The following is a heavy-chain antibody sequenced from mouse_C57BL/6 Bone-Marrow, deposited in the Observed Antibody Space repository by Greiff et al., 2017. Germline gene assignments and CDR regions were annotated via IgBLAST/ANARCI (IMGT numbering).Heavy chain of an antibody. CDR2: IDPETGGT. V-gene: IGHV1-15*01. J-gene: IGHJ2*01. Sequence: QVQLQQSGAELVRPGASVTLSCKASGYTFTDYEMHWVKQTPVHGLEWIGAIDPETGGTAYKQKFKGKAILTADKSSSTAYMELRSLTSEDSAVYDCTRDSGDSEGYFDYWGQGTTRTVYS. CDR3: TRDSGDSEGYFDY. D-gene: IGHD2-13*01. CDR1: GYTFTDYE.